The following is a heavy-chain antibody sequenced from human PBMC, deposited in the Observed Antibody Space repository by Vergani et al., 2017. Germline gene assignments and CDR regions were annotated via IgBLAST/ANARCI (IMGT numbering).Heavy chain of an antibody. CDR2: VDSEDGET. V-gene: IGHV1-69-2*01. Sequence: EVQLVQSGAEVKKPGATVKISCKVSGYIFSDHNMQLVQQAPGKGREWIGLVDSEDGETIYAEKYQGRVTITADMSTDTAYMELSSLRSEDTAVNYCTIAGTRYMDVCGQGTTVTVSS. J-gene: IGHJ6*02. CDR3: TIAGTRYMDV. D-gene: IGHD3-10*01. CDR1: GYIFSDHN.